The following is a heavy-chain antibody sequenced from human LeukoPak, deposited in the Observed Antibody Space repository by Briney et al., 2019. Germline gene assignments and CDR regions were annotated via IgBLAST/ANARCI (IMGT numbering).Heavy chain of an antibody. J-gene: IGHJ4*02. CDR1: GFTFSSYS. V-gene: IGHV3-21*01. Sequence: GGSLRLSCAASGFTFSSYSMNWVRQAPGKGLEWVSSISSSSSYIYYADSVKGRFTISRDNAKNSLYLQMNSLRAEDTAVFYCTRQVMFRGLFNYIDYWGQGTLVTVSS. CDR3: TRQVMFRGLFNYIDY. D-gene: IGHD3-10*01. CDR2: ISSSSSYI.